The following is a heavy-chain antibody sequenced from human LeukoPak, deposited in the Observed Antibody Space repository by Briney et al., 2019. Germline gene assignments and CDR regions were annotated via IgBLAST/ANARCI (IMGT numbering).Heavy chain of an antibody. CDR1: GGTFISYA. D-gene: IGHD5-24*01. J-gene: IGHJ4*02. CDR2: IIPILGIA. Sequence: SVKVSCKASGGTFISYAISWVRQAPGQGLEWMGRIIPILGIANYAQKFQGRVTITADKSTSTAYMELSSLRSEDTAVYYCARDRIEMATTLTYWGQGTLVTVSS. CDR3: ARDRIEMATTLTY. V-gene: IGHV1-69*04.